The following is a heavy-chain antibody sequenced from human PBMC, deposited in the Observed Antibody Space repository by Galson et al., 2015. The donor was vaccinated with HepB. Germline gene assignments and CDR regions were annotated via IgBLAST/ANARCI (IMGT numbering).Heavy chain of an antibody. CDR3: AKPITALAFDAFDM. CDR2: ISSDGSIQ. J-gene: IGHJ3*02. CDR1: GFTFSTYG. Sequence: SLRLSCAASGFTFSTYGMHWVRQAPGKGLEWVALISSDGSIQYYGDSVKGRFTISRDNWKNTLHLEIHSLRAEDTAVYYCAKPITALAFDAFDMWGPGTLVTVSS. D-gene: IGHD5-18*01. V-gene: IGHV3-30*18.